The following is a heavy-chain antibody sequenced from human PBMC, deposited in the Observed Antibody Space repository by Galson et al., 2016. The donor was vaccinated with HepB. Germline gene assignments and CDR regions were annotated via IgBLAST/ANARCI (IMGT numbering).Heavy chain of an antibody. CDR2: TFYRSTWEN. CDR1: GDSVYNNGAA. V-gene: IGHV6-1*01. J-gene: IGHJ6*02. Sequence: CAISGDSVYNNGAAWVWIRQSPSRGLEWLGRTFYRSTWENHYAGSVKNRITISPDTSRNQFSLHLNSMTPEDTAVYYCARVVMLGRGMDVWGQGTTVTVSS. D-gene: IGHD3-10*01. CDR3: ARVVMLGRGMDV.